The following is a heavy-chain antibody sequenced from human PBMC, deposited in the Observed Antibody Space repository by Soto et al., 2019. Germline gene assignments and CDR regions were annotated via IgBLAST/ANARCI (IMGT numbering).Heavy chain of an antibody. CDR1: GFTFSTYA. J-gene: IGHJ4*02. D-gene: IGHD1-26*01. Sequence: QVQLVESGGGVVQPGRSLRLSCAASGFTFSTYAMHWVRQAPGKGLEWVAVISYDGNNQYYADSVKGRFTISRDNSKNTLYLQMNRLRPEDTAVFYCARDRSMGATDYWGQGTLVTVSS. V-gene: IGHV3-30-3*01. CDR3: ARDRSMGATDY. CDR2: ISYDGNNQ.